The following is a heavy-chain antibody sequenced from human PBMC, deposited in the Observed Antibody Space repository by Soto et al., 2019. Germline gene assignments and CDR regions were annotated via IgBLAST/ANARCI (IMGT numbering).Heavy chain of an antibody. J-gene: IGHJ6*02. Sequence: GGSLRLSCAASGFSFNDAWTFSEAWMNWVRQAPGKGLEWVSYISSSSSTIYYADSVKGRFTISRDNAKNSLYLQMNSLRAEDTAVYFCARDIVVVPAAMYYYYGMDVWGQGTTVTVSS. CDR2: ISSSSSTI. CDR3: ARDIVVVPAAMYYYYGMDV. CDR1: GFSFNDAWTFSEAW. D-gene: IGHD2-2*01. V-gene: IGHV3-48*01.